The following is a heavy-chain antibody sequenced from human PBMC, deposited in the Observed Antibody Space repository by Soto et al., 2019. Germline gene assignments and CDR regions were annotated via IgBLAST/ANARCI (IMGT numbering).Heavy chain of an antibody. J-gene: IGHJ6*02. CDR3: AEDKTGVRGGYYYYGVDV. D-gene: IGHD1-1*01. V-gene: IGHV3-23*01. CDR1: GFPFNSYT. Sequence: GGSLRLSCAASGFPFNSYTMNWVRQAPGKGLEWVSAISNTGVTTFYADSVRGRFTISRDNSKNTLYLQMNSLRAEDTAVYFCAEDKTGVRGGYYYYGVDVWGQGTTVTVSS. CDR2: ISNTGVTT.